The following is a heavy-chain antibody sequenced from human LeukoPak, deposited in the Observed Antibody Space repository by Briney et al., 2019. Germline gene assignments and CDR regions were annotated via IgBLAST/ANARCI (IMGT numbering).Heavy chain of an antibody. CDR1: GGSISSYY. J-gene: IGHJ4*02. CDR2: IYYSGST. CDR3: ARAPSWNYPYYFDY. Sequence: SGTLSLTCTVSGGSISSYYWSWIRQPPGKGLEWIGYIYYSGSTNYNPSLKSRDTISVDTSKNQFSLKLSSVTAADTAVYYCARAPSWNYPYYFDYWGQGTLVTVSS. D-gene: IGHD1-7*01. V-gene: IGHV4-59*01.